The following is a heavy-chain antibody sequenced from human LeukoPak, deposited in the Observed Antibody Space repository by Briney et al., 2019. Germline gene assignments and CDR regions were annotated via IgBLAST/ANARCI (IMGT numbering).Heavy chain of an antibody. CDR2: IKQDGSEK. D-gene: IGHD5-24*01. CDR1: GFTFSSYA. J-gene: IGHJ3*02. V-gene: IGHV3-7*01. CDR3: ARSQLAAFDI. Sequence: GGSLRLSCAASGFTFSSYAMHWVRQAPGKGLEWVANIKQDGSEKYYVDSVKGRFTISRDNAKNSLYLQMNSLRAEDTAVYYCARSQLAAFDIWGQGTMVTVSS.